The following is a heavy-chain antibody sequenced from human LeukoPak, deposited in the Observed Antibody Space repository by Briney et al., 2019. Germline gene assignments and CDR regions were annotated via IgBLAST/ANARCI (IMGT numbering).Heavy chain of an antibody. Sequence: ASETLSLTCTVSGYAISSGYYWGWIRQPPGKGLEWIGSIYHSGSTYYNPSLKSRVTISVDTSKNQFSLKLSSVTAADTAVYYCASWGISSSWYFDYWGQGTLVTVSS. V-gene: IGHV4-38-2*02. D-gene: IGHD6-13*01. CDR1: GYAISSGYY. CDR2: IYHSGST. J-gene: IGHJ4*02. CDR3: ASWGISSSWYFDY.